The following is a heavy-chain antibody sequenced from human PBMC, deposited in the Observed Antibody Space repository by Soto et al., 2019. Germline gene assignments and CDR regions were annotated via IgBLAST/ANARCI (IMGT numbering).Heavy chain of an antibody. CDR1: GFTFSSYG. V-gene: IGHV3-33*01. Sequence: QVQLVESGGGVVQPGRSLRLSCAASGFTFSSYGMHWVRQAPGKGLEWVAVIWYDGSNKYYADSVKGRFTISRDNSKNTLYLQMNRLRAEDTAVYYCARDMIAAAGTDTWFDPWGQGALVTVSS. J-gene: IGHJ5*02. CDR3: ARDMIAAAGTDTWFDP. D-gene: IGHD6-13*01. CDR2: IWYDGSNK.